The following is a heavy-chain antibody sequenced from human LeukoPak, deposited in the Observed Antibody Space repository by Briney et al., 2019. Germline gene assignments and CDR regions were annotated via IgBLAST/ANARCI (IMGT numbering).Heavy chain of an antibody. CDR3: ARDSSAPRGNWFDP. D-gene: IGHD6-25*01. Sequence: PSETLSLTCTVSGGSISSSSYYWGWIRQPPGKGLEWIGSIYYSGSTYYNPSLKSRVTISVDTSKNQFSLKLSSVTAADTAVYYCARDSSAPRGNWFDPWGQGTLVTVSS. J-gene: IGHJ5*02. CDR1: GGSISSSSYY. CDR2: IYYSGST. V-gene: IGHV4-39*07.